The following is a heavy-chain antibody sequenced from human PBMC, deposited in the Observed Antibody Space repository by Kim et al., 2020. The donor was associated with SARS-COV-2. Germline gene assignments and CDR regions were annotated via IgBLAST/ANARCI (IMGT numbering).Heavy chain of an antibody. Sequence: SRNSRVTISVDTSKNQFSLKLSSVTAADTAVYYCARGRITIFGVVTEFDYWGQGTLVTVSS. J-gene: IGHJ4*02. D-gene: IGHD3-3*01. CDR3: ARGRITIFGVVTEFDY. V-gene: IGHV4-31*02.